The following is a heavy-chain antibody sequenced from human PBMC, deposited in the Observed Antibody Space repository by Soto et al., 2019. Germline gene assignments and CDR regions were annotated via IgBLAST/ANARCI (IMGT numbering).Heavy chain of an antibody. CDR3: ARAGNYYDSSGYYDY. D-gene: IGHD3-22*01. J-gene: IGHJ4*02. Sequence: PSETLSLTCTVSGGSISSGDYYWSWIRQPPGKGLEWIGYIYYSGSTYYNPSLKSRVTISVDTAKNQFSLKLSSVTAADTAVYYCARAGNYYDSSGYYDYWGQGTLVTVSS. CDR2: IYYSGST. V-gene: IGHV4-30-4*01. CDR1: GGSISSGDYY.